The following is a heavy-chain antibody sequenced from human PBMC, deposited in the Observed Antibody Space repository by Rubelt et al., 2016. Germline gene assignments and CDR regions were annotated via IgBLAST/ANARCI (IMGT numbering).Heavy chain of an antibody. CDR3: ATYGSLLTGIPS. CDR2: INHDGEP. D-gene: IGHD3-9*01. J-gene: IGHJ5*02. V-gene: IGHV4-34*01. Sequence: QVQLQQWGAGLLKPSETLSLTCAVNGGSFSDSFFNWIRQPPGRGLEWIGEINHDGEPKYNPSLKSRLTISLDTSKSQFSLTLTSLTVADTAEYYCATYGSLLTGIPSWGQGTLVTVSP. CDR1: GGSFSDSF.